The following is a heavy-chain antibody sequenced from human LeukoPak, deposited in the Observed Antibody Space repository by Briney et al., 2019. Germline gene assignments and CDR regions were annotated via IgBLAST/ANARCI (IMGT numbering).Heavy chain of an antibody. D-gene: IGHD6-19*01. CDR3: ASQIAVAGQMYYYYYYSMDV. Sequence: SETLSLTCTVSGGSISSYYWSWIRQPAGKGLEWIGRIYTSGSTNYNPSLKSRVTMSVDTSKNQFSLKLSSVTAADTAVYYCASQIAVAGQMYYYYYYSMDVWGQGTTVTVSS. J-gene: IGHJ6*02. V-gene: IGHV4-4*07. CDR1: GGSISSYY. CDR2: IYTSGST.